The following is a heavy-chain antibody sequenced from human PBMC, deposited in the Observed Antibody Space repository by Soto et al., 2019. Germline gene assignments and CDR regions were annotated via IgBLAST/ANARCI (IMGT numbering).Heavy chain of an antibody. J-gene: IGHJ4*02. CDR3: ARDSVLWFGELLRHQFDY. CDR1: GGSIGSGGYS. CDR2: IYHSGST. V-gene: IGHV4-30-2*05. D-gene: IGHD3-10*01. Sequence: SETLSLTCAVSGGSIGSGGYSWSWIRQPPGKGLEWIGYIYHSGSTYYNPSLKSRVTISVDTSKNQFSLKLSSVTAADTAVYYCARDSVLWFGELLRHQFDYWGQGTLVTVSS.